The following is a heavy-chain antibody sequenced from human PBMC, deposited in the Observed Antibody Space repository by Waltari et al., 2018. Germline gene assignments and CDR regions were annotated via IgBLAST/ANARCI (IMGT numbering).Heavy chain of an antibody. Sequence: QVQLVQSGAEVKKPGASVKVSCKASGYPFTSYDIHWVRQAPGQGLEWMGWMNPNSGNTGYAQKFQGRVTMTRNTSISTAYMELSSLRSEDTAVYYCARGGDTAMVNDAFDIWGQGTMVTVSS. CDR1: GYPFTSYD. J-gene: IGHJ3*02. CDR3: ARGGDTAMVNDAFDI. CDR2: MNPNSGNT. V-gene: IGHV1-8*01. D-gene: IGHD5-18*01.